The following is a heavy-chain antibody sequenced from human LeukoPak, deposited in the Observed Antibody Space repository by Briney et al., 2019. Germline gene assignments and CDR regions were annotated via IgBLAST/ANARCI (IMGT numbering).Heavy chain of an antibody. CDR1: GGSISSYY. Sequence: SETLSLTCTVSGGSISSYYWSWIRQPAGKGLEWIGRIYISGSTNYNPSLKSRVTMSVDTSKNQFSLKLSSVTAADTAVYYCARVLYYYDSSGYYYYYFDYWGQGTLVTVSS. V-gene: IGHV4-4*07. CDR2: IYISGST. J-gene: IGHJ4*02. CDR3: ARVLYYYDSSGYYYYYFDY. D-gene: IGHD3-22*01.